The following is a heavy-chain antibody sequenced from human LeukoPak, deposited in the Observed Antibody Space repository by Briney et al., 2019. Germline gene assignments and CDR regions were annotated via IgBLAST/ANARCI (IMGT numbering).Heavy chain of an antibody. Sequence: PSETLSLTRTVSGGSISSYYWSWIRQPPGKGLEWIGYIYYSGSTNYNPSLKSRVTISVDTSKNQFSLKLSSVTAADTAVYYCARTTTVAPDYWGQGTLVTVSS. CDR1: GGSISSYY. D-gene: IGHD4-23*01. J-gene: IGHJ4*02. CDR2: IYYSGST. V-gene: IGHV4-59*01. CDR3: ARTTTVAPDY.